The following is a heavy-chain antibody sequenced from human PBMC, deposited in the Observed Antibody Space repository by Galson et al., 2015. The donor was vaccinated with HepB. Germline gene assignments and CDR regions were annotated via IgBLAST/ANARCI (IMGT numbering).Heavy chain of an antibody. J-gene: IGHJ4*02. CDR1: GGTFSSYA. CDR3: ARGVLLWDGPDY. D-gene: IGHD3-10*01. V-gene: IGHV1-69*13. CDR2: IIPIFGTA. Sequence: SVKVSCKASGGTFSSYAISWVRQAPGQGLEWMGGIIPIFGTANYAQKFQGRVTITADESTSTAYMELSSLRSEDTAVYYCARGVLLWDGPDYWGQGTLVTVSS.